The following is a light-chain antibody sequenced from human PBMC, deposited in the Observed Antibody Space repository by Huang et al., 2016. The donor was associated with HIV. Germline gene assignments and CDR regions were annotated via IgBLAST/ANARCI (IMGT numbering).Light chain of an antibody. J-gene: IGKJ3*01. V-gene: IGKV3-11*01. CDR3: QDRYNWPRFT. CDR1: QSVGTY. CDR2: DAS. Sequence: EIMLTQSPATLSLSPGKRATLSCRASQSVGTYLAWYQQKPGQAPRRLIYDASFRATVIPVRFSGSGSETNFTLTISRLEPEDFAVYYCQDRYNWPRFTFGPGTKVDIK.